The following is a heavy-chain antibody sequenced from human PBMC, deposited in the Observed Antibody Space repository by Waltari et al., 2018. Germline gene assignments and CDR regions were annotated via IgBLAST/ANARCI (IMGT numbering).Heavy chain of an antibody. D-gene: IGHD3-22*01. CDR2: IDNGDGSGT. J-gene: IGHJ6*04. CDR1: GVICSTYW. V-gene: IGHV3-74*01. CDR3: ARDHYYSNDV. Sequence: EVQLVESGGGVVQPGGCLRRCCEASGVICSTYWRHGVRQGPGKGLVWVSRIDNGDGSGTSYADSVKGRFTISRDNAKNTLYLQMNSLRAEDTGVYYCARDHYYSNDVWGTGTTVTVSS.